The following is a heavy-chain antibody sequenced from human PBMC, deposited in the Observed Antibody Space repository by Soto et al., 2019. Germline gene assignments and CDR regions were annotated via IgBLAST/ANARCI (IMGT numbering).Heavy chain of an antibody. CDR2: IGPESGAT. CDR1: GYTFTGHY. D-gene: IGHD1-26*01. V-gene: IGHV1-2*02. CDR3: GRGRSGQIVVFY. Sequence: ASVKVSCKASGYTFTGHYIHWVRQAPEQGPEWMGEIGPESGATRYAQKFQGRVTMARDMSITTVYMELNNLSPDDTAVYYCGRGRSGQIVVFYWGQGTPVTVSS. J-gene: IGHJ4*02.